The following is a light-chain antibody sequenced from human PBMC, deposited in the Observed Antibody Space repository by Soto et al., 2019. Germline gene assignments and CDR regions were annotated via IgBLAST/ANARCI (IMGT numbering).Light chain of an antibody. CDR2: DVS. V-gene: IGLV2-11*01. CDR3: CSYAGRDVV. CDR1: SSDVGGYNY. J-gene: IGLJ2*01. Sequence: QSALTQPRSVSGSPGQSVTISCTGTSSDVGGYNYVSWYQQHPGKAPKLMIYDVSKRPSGVPDRFSGSKSGNTASLTISGLQAEDKADYYCCSYAGRDVVFGGGTKLTVL.